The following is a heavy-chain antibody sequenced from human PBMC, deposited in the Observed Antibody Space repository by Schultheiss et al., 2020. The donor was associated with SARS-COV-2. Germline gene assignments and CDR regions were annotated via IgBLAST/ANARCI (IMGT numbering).Heavy chain of an antibody. Sequence: SETLSLTCTVSGGSISSGDYYWSWIRQPPGKGLEWIGEIYHSGSTYYNPSLKSRVTISVDTSKNQFSLKLSSVTAADTAVYYCASLDGYYLPSDWGQGTLVTVSS. CDR2: IYHSGST. J-gene: IGHJ4*02. V-gene: IGHV4-31*03. CDR1: GGSISSGDYY. CDR3: ASLDGYYLPSD. D-gene: IGHD5-24*01.